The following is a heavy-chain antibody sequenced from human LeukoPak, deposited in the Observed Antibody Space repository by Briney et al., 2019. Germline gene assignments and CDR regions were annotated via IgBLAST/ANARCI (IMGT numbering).Heavy chain of an antibody. Sequence: ASVKVSCTASGYTFTGYYMNWVRRAPGQGLEWMGRINPNSGGTNYAQKFQGRVTMTRDTSISTAYMELSRLRSDDTAVYYCAPACSGGSCSTFDYWGQGTLVTVSS. CDR2: INPNSGGT. CDR3: APACSGGSCSTFDY. CDR1: GYTFTGYY. J-gene: IGHJ4*02. V-gene: IGHV1-2*06. D-gene: IGHD2-15*01.